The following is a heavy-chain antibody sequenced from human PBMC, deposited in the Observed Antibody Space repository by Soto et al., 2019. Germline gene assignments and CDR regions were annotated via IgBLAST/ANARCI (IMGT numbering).Heavy chain of an antibody. CDR1: GYTFTSYG. Sequence: QVQLVQSGAEVKKPGASVKVSCKASGYTFTSYGISWVRQAPGQGLEWMGWISAYNGNTNYAQKLQGRVTMTTDTSTSTAYMEVSGLGSDDTAVYYCARFEERVEWGSHYGMDVWGQGTTVPVS. CDR2: ISAYNGNT. J-gene: IGHJ6*02. V-gene: IGHV1-18*01. D-gene: IGHD1-1*01. CDR3: ARFEERVEWGSHYGMDV.